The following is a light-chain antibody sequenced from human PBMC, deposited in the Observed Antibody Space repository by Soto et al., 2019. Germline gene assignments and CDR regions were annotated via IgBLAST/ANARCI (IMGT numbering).Light chain of an antibody. CDR1: ISDVGGYQY. V-gene: IGLV2-14*03. Sequence: QAVLTQPASVSGSPGQSITISCTGTISDVGGYQYVSWFQQHPGKAPKLMIYEVSDRPSGVSSRFSGSKSGNTASLTISGLQSEDEADYYCSSYTSDFTIIFGGGTKLTVL. CDR2: EVS. J-gene: IGLJ2*01. CDR3: SSYTSDFTII.